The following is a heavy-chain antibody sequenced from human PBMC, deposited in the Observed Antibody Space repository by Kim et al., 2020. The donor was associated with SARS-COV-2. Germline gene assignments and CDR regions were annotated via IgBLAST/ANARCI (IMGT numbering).Heavy chain of an antibody. CDR2: TSFDEKNK. J-gene: IGHJ5*01. Sequence: GGSLRLSCAASGFSFNTSTMHRVRQAPGKGLEWVALTSFDEKNKYYADSVQGRFTISRDNSRNMLHLEMDSLRAEDTALYFCAKEDFAKVTYDSWGQGTRVTVSS. CDR3: AKEDFAKVTYDS. V-gene: IGHV3-30*04. CDR1: GFSFNTST.